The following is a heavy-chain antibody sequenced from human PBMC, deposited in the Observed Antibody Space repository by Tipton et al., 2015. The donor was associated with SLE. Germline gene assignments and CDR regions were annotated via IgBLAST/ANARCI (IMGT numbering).Heavy chain of an antibody. D-gene: IGHD3-22*01. Sequence: TLSLTCAVYGGSFSGHYWSWIRQPPGKGLEWIGEINHSGSTNYNPSLKSRVTISVDTSKNQFSLQLNSVTPEDTAVYYCARDRGDYYDSSGQGHRAFDIWGQGTMVTVSS. CDR2: INHSGST. J-gene: IGHJ3*02. V-gene: IGHV4-34*01. CDR1: GGSFSGHY. CDR3: ARDRGDYYDSSGQGHRAFDI.